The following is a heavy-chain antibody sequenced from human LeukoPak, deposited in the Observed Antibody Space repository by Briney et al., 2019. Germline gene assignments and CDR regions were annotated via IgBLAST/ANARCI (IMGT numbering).Heavy chain of an antibody. CDR1: GGSISSYY. J-gene: IGHJ6*03. V-gene: IGHV4-59*01. CDR3: TRGSIAYYYMDV. D-gene: IGHD3-22*01. CDR2: IYYSGST. Sequence: SETLSLTCTVSGGSISSYYWSWIRQPPGKGLEWIGNIYYSGSTNYNPSLKSRVTISVDTSKNQFSLKLSSVTAADTAVYYCTRGSIAYYYMDVWGQGTVVTVSS.